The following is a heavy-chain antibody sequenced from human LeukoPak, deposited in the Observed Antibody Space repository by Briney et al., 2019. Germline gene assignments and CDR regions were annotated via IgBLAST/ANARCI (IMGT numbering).Heavy chain of an antibody. CDR1: GYTFSDYD. D-gene: IGHD1-26*01. CDR2: INPNSGKA. CDR3: ARALAWGGSSYSYYYMDV. Sequence: ASVKVSCKASGYTFSDYDINWVRQATGQGLEWMGWINPNSGKAGYAQKFQGRVTMTRNTSISTAYMELSSLRSKDTAVYYCARALAWGGSSYSYYYMDVWDKGTTVAVSS. V-gene: IGHV1-8*01. J-gene: IGHJ6*03.